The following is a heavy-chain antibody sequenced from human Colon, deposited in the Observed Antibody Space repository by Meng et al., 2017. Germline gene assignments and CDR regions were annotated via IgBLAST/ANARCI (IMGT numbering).Heavy chain of an antibody. V-gene: IGHV3-7*01. J-gene: IGHJ4*02. CDR3: ARGPTGLYSSDY. D-gene: IGHD3-22*01. Sequence: GESLKISCAASGFTFSDFWMAWVRQAPGKGLEWVANIKQDGSDKNYVDSVKGRFTISRDNAKNTVFLQMNSLRGEDTAVYYCARGPTGLYSSDYWGQGTLVTVSS. CDR2: IKQDGSDK. CDR1: GFTFSDFW.